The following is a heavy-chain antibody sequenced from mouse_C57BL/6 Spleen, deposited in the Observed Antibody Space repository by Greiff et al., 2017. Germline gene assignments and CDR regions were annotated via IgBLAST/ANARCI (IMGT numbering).Heavy chain of an antibody. CDR2: IDPSDSYT. D-gene: IGHD1-1*01. CDR1: GYTFTSYW. J-gene: IGHJ1*03. CDR3: ARGDYGSSPYWYFDV. Sequence: QVQLQQPGAELVMPGASVKLSCKASGYTFTSYWMHWVKQRPGQGLEWIGEIDPSDSYTNYNQKFKGKSTLTVDKASSTAYMQLSSLTSEDSAVYYCARGDYGSSPYWYFDVWGTGTTVTVSS. V-gene: IGHV1-69*01.